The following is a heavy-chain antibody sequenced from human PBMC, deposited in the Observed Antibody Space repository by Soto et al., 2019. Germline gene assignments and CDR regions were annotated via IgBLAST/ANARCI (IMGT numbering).Heavy chain of an antibody. D-gene: IGHD3-22*01. J-gene: IGHJ6*02. Sequence: SVKVSCKASGGTFSSYAISWVRQAPGQGLEWMGGIIPIFGTANYAQKFQGRVTITADESTSTAYMELSSLRSEDTAVYYCARGRGLGYYDSSGYFPLDYYYGMDVWGQGTTVTVSS. V-gene: IGHV1-69*13. CDR1: GGTFSSYA. CDR2: IIPIFGTA. CDR3: ARGRGLGYYDSSGYFPLDYYYGMDV.